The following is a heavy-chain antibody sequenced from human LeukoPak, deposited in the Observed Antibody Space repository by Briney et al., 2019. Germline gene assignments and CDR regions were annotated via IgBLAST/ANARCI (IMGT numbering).Heavy chain of an antibody. Sequence: SETLSLTCTVSGGSVSSSSYYWGWIRQPPGKGLERIGSIYYSGSTYYNPSLKSRVTISVDTSKNQFSLKLSSVTAADTAVYYCASFTSGEGYDSSGYYYFDYWGQGTLVTVSS. V-gene: IGHV4-39*01. CDR3: ASFTSGEGYDSSGYYYFDY. CDR2: IYYSGST. D-gene: IGHD3-22*01. CDR1: GGSVSSSSYY. J-gene: IGHJ4*02.